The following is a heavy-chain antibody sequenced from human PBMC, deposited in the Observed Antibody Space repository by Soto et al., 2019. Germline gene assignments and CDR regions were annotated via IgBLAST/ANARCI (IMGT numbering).Heavy chain of an antibody. Sequence: GVSLRLSCTASGFTFSIYAMSWVRQAPGKGLEWVSAISGSGGSTYYADSVKGRFTISRDNSKNTMYLQMKSLRAEDTAVYSCEKDGNDFGEDDAFDIWGQGTMVTVSS. CDR3: EKDGNDFGEDDAFDI. CDR2: ISGSGGST. V-gene: IGHV3-23*01. CDR1: GFTFSIYA. J-gene: IGHJ3*02. D-gene: IGHD4-17*01.